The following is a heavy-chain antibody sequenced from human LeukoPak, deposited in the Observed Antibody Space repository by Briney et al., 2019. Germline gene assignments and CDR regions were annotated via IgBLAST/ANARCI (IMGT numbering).Heavy chain of an antibody. Sequence: PGGSLRLSCAASGFTFSSYAMSWVRQAPGKGLEWVSAISGSGGSTYYADSVKGRFTISRDSSKNTLYLQMNSLRAEDTAVYYCAKQYCSSTSCYADYWGQGTLVTVSS. CDR2: ISGSGGST. CDR1: GFTFSSYA. J-gene: IGHJ4*02. D-gene: IGHD2-2*01. CDR3: AKQYCSSTSCYADY. V-gene: IGHV3-23*01.